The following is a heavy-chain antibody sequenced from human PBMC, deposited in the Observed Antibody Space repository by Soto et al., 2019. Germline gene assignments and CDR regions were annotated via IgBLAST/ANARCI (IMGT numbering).Heavy chain of an antibody. V-gene: IGHV4-30-4*01. J-gene: IGHJ4*02. CDR1: GGSISSGDYY. Sequence: QVQLQESGPGLVKPSQTLSLTCTVSGGSISSGDYYWTWIRQPPGKGLEWIGYIYHSGSTYYNPSLKSRVTMSVDTSKNLFYLKLTYVTVADTAVYYCARTYYDILTGYYSFAYWGQGTLVTVSS. CDR3: ARTYYDILTGYYSFAY. CDR2: IYHSGST. D-gene: IGHD3-9*01.